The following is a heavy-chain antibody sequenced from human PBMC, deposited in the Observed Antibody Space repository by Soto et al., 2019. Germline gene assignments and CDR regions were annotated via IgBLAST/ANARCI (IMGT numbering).Heavy chain of an antibody. CDR3: TAEVASGY. V-gene: IGHV3-30*03. J-gene: IGHJ4*02. Sequence: QVQLVESGGGVVQPGRSLRLSCAVSGFTVSTYGMHWVRQAPGKGLEWVAVISRDGGTKYYADSVEGRFTISRDNSRNTLFLEMNSLRGDDMAVYYCTAEVASGYWGQGTLVTVSS. CDR1: GFTVSTYG. D-gene: IGHD2-21*02. CDR2: ISRDGGTK.